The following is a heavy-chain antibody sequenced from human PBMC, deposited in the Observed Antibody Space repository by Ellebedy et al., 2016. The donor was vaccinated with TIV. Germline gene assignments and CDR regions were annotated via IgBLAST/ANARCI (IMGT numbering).Heavy chain of an antibody. V-gene: IGHV3-33*01. D-gene: IGHD6-13*01. CDR3: ARDLAGTWDY. J-gene: IGHJ4*02. CDR2: ISSDGSNT. CDR1: GFTFTSYG. Sequence: GGSLRLXCAASGFTFTSYGMHWVRQAPGKGLEWVAVISSDGSNTYYGDSVKGRFTISRENAKNSLYLQMNSLRAGDTAVYYCARDLAGTWDYWGQGTLVTVSS.